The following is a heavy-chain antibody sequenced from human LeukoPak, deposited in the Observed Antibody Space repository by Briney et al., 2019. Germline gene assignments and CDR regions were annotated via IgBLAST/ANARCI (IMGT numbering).Heavy chain of an antibody. CDR2: IYSSGST. CDR1: GGSFNSGNYY. V-gene: IGHV4-61*02. D-gene: IGHD2-2*02. CDR3: ASPDCSNNSCYREDAFDI. J-gene: IGHJ3*02. Sequence: KSSQTLSLTCTVSGGSFNSGNYYWNWIRQPAGKGLEWIGRIYSSGSTNYNPSLKSRVTISVDTSKNQFSMKLSSVTAADTAVYYCASPDCSNNSCYREDAFDIWGRGTMVTVSS.